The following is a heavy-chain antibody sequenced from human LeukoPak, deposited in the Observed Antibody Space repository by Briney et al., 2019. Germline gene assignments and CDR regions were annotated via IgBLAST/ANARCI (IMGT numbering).Heavy chain of an antibody. Sequence: GGSLRLSCAASGFTFSSYGMHWVRQAPGKGLEWVAVISYDGSNKYYADSVKGRFTISRDNSKNTLYLQMNSLRAEDTAVYYCARVDIWGQGTLVTVSS. V-gene: IGHV3-30*03. D-gene: IGHD3/OR15-3a*01. CDR3: ARVDI. CDR2: ISYDGSNK. CDR1: GFTFSSYG. J-gene: IGHJ4*02.